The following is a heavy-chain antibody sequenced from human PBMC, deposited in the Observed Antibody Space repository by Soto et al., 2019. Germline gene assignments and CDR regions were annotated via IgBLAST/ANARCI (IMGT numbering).Heavy chain of an antibody. CDR1: GFTFSSYG. D-gene: IGHD3-22*01. CDR2: ISYDGSNK. J-gene: IGHJ3*02. CDR3: AKDHYYDSSGYLGTSYAFDI. Sequence: SLRLSCAASGFTFSSYGMHWVRQAPGKGLEWVAVISYDGSNKYYADSVKGRFTISRDNSKNTLYLQMNSLRAEDTAVYYCAKDHYYDSSGYLGTSYAFDIWGQGTMVTVSS. V-gene: IGHV3-30*18.